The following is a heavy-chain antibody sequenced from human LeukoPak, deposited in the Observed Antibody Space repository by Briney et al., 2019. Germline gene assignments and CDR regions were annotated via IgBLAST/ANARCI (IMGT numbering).Heavy chain of an antibody. J-gene: IGHJ4*02. CDR2: VYPGDSDT. Sequence: GESLKISCKGSGYSFTTHWIVWVRQMPGKGLELMGIVYPGDSDTRYSPSFQGRVTISADKSISTAYLQWSSLKASDTAMYYCARPGYSSSWNPDYFDYWGQGTLVTVSS. CDR1: GYSFTTHW. D-gene: IGHD6-13*01. CDR3: ARPGYSSSWNPDYFDY. V-gene: IGHV5-51*01.